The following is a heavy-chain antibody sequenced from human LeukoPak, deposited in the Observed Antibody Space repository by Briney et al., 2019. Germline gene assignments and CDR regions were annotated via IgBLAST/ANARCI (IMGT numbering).Heavy chain of an antibody. CDR2: INPNSGGT. CDR1: GYTFTGYY. Sequence: GASVKVSCKASGYTFTGYYMHWVRQAPGQGLEWKGWINPNSGGTNYAQKFQGRVTMTRDTSISTAYMELSRLRSDDTAVYYCARDKGVWSGYFDYWGQGTLVTVSS. V-gene: IGHV1-2*02. CDR3: ARDKGVWSGYFDY. D-gene: IGHD3-3*01. J-gene: IGHJ4*02.